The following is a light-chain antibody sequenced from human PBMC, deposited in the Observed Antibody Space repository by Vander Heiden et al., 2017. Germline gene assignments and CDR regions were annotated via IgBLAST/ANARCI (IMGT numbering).Light chain of an antibody. Sequence: EIVMTQSPATLSVSPGERATLSCRASQSVSSNLAWYQQKPGQAPRLLIYGASTRATGIPARFSGSGYGKEFTLTISSRQSEDFAVYYCQQYNNWPPGVFGQGTKMEIK. J-gene: IGKJ2*01. CDR3: QQYNNWPPGV. CDR2: GAS. V-gene: IGKV3-15*01. CDR1: QSVSSN.